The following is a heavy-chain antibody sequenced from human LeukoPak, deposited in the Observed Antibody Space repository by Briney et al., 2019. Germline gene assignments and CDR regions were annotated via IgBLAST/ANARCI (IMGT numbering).Heavy chain of an antibody. CDR3: ARAPTLGPTTVTLYFDY. Sequence: GGSLRLSCAASGFTFSDYYMSWIRQAPGKGLEWVSVIYSGGSTYYADSVKGRFTISRDNSKNTLYLQMNSLRAEDTAVYYCARAPTLGPTTVTLYFDYWGQGTLVTVSS. CDR1: GFTFSDYY. J-gene: IGHJ4*02. CDR2: IYSGGST. V-gene: IGHV3-66*02. D-gene: IGHD4-17*01.